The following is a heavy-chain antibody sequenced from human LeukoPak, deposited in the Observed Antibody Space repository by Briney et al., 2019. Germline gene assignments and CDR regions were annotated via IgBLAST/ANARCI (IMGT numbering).Heavy chain of an antibody. D-gene: IGHD3-22*01. V-gene: IGHV4-59*01. J-gene: IGHJ3*02. CDR2: IYYSGST. CDR3: ARGNPYYYDSSGYYIPGAFDI. Sequence: PSETLSLTCTVSGGSISSYYWSWIRQPPGKGPEWIGYIYYSGSTNYNPSLKSRVTISVDTSKNQFSLKLSSVTAADTAVYYCARGNPYYYDSSGYYIPGAFDIWGQGTMVTVSS. CDR1: GGSISSYY.